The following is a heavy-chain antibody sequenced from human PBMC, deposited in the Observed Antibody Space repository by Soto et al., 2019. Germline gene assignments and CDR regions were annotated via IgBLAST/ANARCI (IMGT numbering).Heavy chain of an antibody. CDR2: IYYSGSS. J-gene: IGHJ6*02. CDR3: ARAPRFLEWSYGLDV. Sequence: SETLSLTCTVSGGSISNGDYYWSWIRQPPGKGLEWIGYIYYSGSSYYNPSLKSRVTISVDTSKNQFSLKLSSVTAADTAVYYCARAPRFLEWSYGLDVWGQGTTVTVSS. V-gene: IGHV4-30-4*01. CDR1: GGSISNGDYY. D-gene: IGHD3-3*01.